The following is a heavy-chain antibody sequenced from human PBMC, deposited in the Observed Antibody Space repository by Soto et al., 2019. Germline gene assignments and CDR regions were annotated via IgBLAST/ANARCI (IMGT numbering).Heavy chain of an antibody. CDR3: AKDAITMVRGVISCYGMDV. Sequence: EVQLVESGGGLVQPGRSLRLSCAASGFTFDDYAMHWVRQAPGKGLEWVSGISWNSGSIGYADSVKGRFTISRDNAKSSLYLQMNSLRAEDTALYYCAKDAITMVRGVISCYGMDVWGQGTTVTVSS. CDR2: ISWNSGSI. J-gene: IGHJ6*02. V-gene: IGHV3-9*01. D-gene: IGHD3-10*01. CDR1: GFTFDDYA.